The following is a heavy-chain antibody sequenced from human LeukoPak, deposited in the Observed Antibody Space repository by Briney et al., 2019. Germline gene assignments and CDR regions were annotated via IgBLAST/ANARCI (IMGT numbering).Heavy chain of an antibody. J-gene: IGHJ6*03. V-gene: IGHV3-7*01. CDR1: GFTFSSYW. CDR2: IKQDGSEK. CDR3: ARARMGLVVVIRYYYYMDV. D-gene: IGHD3-22*01. Sequence: GGSLRLSCAASGFTFSSYWMSWVRQAPGKGLEWVANIKQDGSEKYYVDSVKGRFTISRDNAKNSLYLQMNSLRAEDTAVYYCARARMGLVVVIRYYYYMDVWGKGTTVTVSS.